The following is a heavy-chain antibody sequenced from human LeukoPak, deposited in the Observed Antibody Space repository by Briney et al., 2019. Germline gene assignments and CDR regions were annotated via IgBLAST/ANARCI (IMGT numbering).Heavy chain of an antibody. J-gene: IGHJ4*02. CDR3: ARVSRDYYDSSGYYDY. Sequence: GGSLRLSCAASGFTFSSNGMHWVRQAPGKGLEWVGRTRNKANSYTTEYAASVKGRFTISRDDSKNSLYLQMNSLKTEDTAVYYCARVSRDYYDSSGYYDYWGQGTLVTVSS. V-gene: IGHV3-72*01. CDR2: TRNKANSYTT. CDR1: GFTFSSNG. D-gene: IGHD3-22*01.